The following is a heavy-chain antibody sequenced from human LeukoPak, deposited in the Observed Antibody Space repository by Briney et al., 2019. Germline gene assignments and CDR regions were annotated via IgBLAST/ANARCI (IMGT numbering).Heavy chain of an antibody. J-gene: IGHJ4*02. Sequence: GGSLRLSSAASGFTFSKYWMLWVRQAPGKGLESVSRINTDGTVTTYADSVKGRFTVSRDNADNTMFLQIYSVRDEHTAVYYCATKQWLAPPPDSWGQGTPVTVSS. D-gene: IGHD6-19*01. V-gene: IGHV3-74*01. CDR3: ATKQWLAPPPDS. CDR1: GFTFSKYW. CDR2: INTDGTVT.